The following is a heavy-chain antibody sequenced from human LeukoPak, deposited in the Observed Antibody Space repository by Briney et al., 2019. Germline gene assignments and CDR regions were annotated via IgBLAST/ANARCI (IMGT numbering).Heavy chain of an antibody. Sequence: ASVKVPCKASGYTFTGYYMHWVRQAPGQGLEWMGWINPNSGGTNYAQKFQGRVTMTRDTSISTAYMELSRPRSDDTAVYYCARDRTRTGYSSGWYHDYWGQGTLVTVSS. CDR3: ARDRTRTGYSSGWYHDY. D-gene: IGHD6-19*01. J-gene: IGHJ4*02. CDR1: GYTFTGYY. V-gene: IGHV1-2*02. CDR2: INPNSGGT.